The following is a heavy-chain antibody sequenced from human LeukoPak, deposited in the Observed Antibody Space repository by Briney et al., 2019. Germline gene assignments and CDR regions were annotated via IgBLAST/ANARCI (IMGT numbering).Heavy chain of an antibody. J-gene: IGHJ2*01. CDR3: ARDCGVGATRRYFDL. V-gene: IGHV4-38-2*02. CDR2: IYHSGNT. CDR1: GYSISSGYY. D-gene: IGHD1-26*01. Sequence: SETLSLTCTVSGYSISSGYYWGWIRQPPGKGLEWIGSIYHSGNTYYNPSLKSRVTISVDTSKNHFSLKLSSVTAADTAVYYCARDCGVGATRRYFDLWGRGTLVTVSS.